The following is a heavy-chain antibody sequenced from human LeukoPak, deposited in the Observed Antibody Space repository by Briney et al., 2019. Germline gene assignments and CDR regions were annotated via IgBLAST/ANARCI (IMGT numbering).Heavy chain of an antibody. CDR2: ISGIGLSI. V-gene: IGHV3-23*01. J-gene: IGHJ4*02. Sequence: PGASLRLSCAASGLTFNIHAMDWARPAPGKGLEWVSSISGIGLSIYYADSVKGRFTISRDNSKNTVYLQMNRLIAEDTAVYYCAKDLHGYDRPVDYWGRGTLVTVSS. CDR3: AKDLHGYDRPVDY. CDR1: GLTFNIHA. D-gene: IGHD5-24*01.